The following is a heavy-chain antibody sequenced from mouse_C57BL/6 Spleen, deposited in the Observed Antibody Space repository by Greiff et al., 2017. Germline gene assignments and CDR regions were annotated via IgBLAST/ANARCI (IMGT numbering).Heavy chain of an antibody. J-gene: IGHJ4*01. V-gene: IGHV1-7*01. CDR2: INPSSGYT. CDR3: ARGGYDPSYAMSY. CDR1: GYTFTSYW. D-gene: IGHD1-2*01. Sequence: VQLQQSGAELAKPGASVKLSCKASGYTFTSYWMHWVKQRPGQGLEWIGYINPSSGYTKYNQKFKDKATLTADKSYSTAYMQLSILTSEYSAVYFCARGGYDPSYAMSYWGQGTSVTVSS.